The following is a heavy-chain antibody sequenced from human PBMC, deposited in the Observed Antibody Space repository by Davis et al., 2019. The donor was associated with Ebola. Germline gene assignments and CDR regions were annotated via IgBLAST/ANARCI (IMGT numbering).Heavy chain of an antibody. V-gene: IGHV3-9*01. D-gene: IGHD1-26*01. Sequence: SLKISCAASGFTFSGSAMHWVRQAPGKGLEWVSGISWNSGSIGYADSVKGRFTISRDNAKNSLYLQMNSLRAEDTALYYCAKGAVGGRPFDYWGQGTLVTVSS. CDR1: GFTFSGSA. J-gene: IGHJ4*02. CDR2: ISWNSGSI. CDR3: AKGAVGGRPFDY.